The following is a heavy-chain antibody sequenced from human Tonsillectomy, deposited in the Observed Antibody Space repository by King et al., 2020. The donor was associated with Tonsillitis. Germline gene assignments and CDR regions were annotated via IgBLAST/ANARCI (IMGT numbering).Heavy chain of an antibody. CDR2: INHGGST. CDR3: ARGDSSSWEFDY. D-gene: IGHD6-13*01. V-gene: IGHV4-34*01. Sequence: VQLRQWGAGLLKPSETLSLSCAVYGGSFTAYYWSWIRQTPGKGLEWIGEINHGGSTNYTPSLKSRVTISVDTSKNQFSLKLSSVTAADTAVYYCARGDSSSWEFDYWGQGTLVTVSS. CDR1: GGSFTAYY. J-gene: IGHJ4*02.